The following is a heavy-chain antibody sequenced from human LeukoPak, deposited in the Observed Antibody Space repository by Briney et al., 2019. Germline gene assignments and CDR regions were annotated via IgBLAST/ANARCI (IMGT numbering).Heavy chain of an antibody. V-gene: IGHV4-31*03. CDR2: IYYSEST. D-gene: IGHD3-3*01. CDR1: GGSINSGGWY. J-gene: IGHJ4*02. CDR3: ASGVATLDY. Sequence: SPSETLSLTCTVSGGSINSGGWYWRWTRQHPGRVLGSIGYIYYSESTHYTPSPKSRVTILVDTPKNQVSLNLSSVTDAGTSVYYCASGVATLDYWGEGTLVTVS.